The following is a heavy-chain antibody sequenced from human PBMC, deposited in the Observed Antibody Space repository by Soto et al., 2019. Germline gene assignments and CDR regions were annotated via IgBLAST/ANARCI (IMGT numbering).Heavy chain of an antibody. CDR2: IYHSGST. J-gene: IGHJ6*04. CDR1: GGSISSGGYS. CDR3: ARNPCLAMAPELDYYYGMDV. V-gene: IGHV4-30-2*01. Sequence: PSETLSLTCAVSGGSISSGGYSWSWIRQPPGKGLEWIGYIYHSGSTYYNPSLKSRVTISVDRSKNQFSLKLSSVTAADTAVYYCARNPCLAMAPELDYYYGMDVWGKGTTVTVST. D-gene: IGHD5-18*01.